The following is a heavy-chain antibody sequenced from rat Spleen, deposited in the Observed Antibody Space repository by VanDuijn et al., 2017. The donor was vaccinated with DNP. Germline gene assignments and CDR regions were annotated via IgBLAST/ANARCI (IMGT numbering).Heavy chain of an antibody. CDR1: GFTFSDYN. V-gene: IGHV5S10*01. J-gene: IGHJ1*01. CDR3: ARHSLTGSNFDF. D-gene: IGHD5-1*01. CDR2: IIYDGSRT. Sequence: EVQLVESGGGLVQPGRSLKLSCAASGFTFSDYNMAWVRQAPKKGLEWVATIIYDGSRTYYRDSVKGRFTISRDNAKNTQVLQMDSLRSEDTATYYCARHSLTGSNFDFWGPGTMVTVSS.